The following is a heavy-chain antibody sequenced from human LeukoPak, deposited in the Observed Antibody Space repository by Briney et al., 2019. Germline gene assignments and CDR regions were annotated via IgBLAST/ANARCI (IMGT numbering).Heavy chain of an antibody. CDR3: ARHAPSRGIRYFDWLLPPDI. V-gene: IGHV4-39*01. Sequence: SETLSLTCTVSGGSISSSSYYWGWIRQPPGKGLEWIGSIYYSGSTYYHPSLKSRVTISVDTSKNQFSLKLSSVTAADTAVYYCARHAPSRGIRYFDWLLPPDIWGQGTMVTVSS. J-gene: IGHJ3*02. D-gene: IGHD3-9*01. CDR1: GGSISSSSYY. CDR2: IYYSGST.